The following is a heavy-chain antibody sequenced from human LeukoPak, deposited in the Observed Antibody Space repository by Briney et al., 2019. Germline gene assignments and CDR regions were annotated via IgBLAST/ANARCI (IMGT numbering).Heavy chain of an antibody. CDR1: GYTFTSYA. CDR3: ASGTARGWFDY. CDR2: INAGNGNT. Sequence: GGSLRLSCAASGYTFTSYAMHWVRQAPGQRLEWMGWINAGNGNTKYSQKFQGRVTITRDTSASTAYMELSSLRSEDTAVYYCASGTARGWFDYWGQGTLVTVSS. D-gene: IGHD6-13*01. J-gene: IGHJ4*02. V-gene: IGHV1-3*01.